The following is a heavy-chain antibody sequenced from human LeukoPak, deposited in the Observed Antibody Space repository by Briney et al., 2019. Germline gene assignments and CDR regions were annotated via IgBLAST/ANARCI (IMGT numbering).Heavy chain of an antibody. CDR3: ARDRGWRTSGYYLYHFDY. D-gene: IGHD3-22*01. V-gene: IGHV3-7*01. CDR2: IKQNGGEK. J-gene: IGHJ4*02. CDR1: GFTFTDYF. Sequence: GGSLRLSCVASGFTFTDYFMSWVRQAPGKGLGWVASIKQNGGEKYYVDSVKGRFTISRDNAKNSLYLEMSSLRVEDTAVYYCARDRGWRTSGYYLYHFDYWGQGTLVTFAS.